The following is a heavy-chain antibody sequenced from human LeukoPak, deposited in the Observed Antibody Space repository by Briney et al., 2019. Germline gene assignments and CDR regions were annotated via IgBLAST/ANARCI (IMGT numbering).Heavy chain of an antibody. V-gene: IGHV1-24*01. CDR1: GYTLTELS. D-gene: IGHD6-13*01. J-gene: IGHJ5*02. CDR3: TRGQQAFGSGYRRSWQTNWFDP. Sequence: ASVKVSCKVSGYTLTELSMHWVRQAPGKGLEWMGGFDPEDGETIYAQKFQGRVTMTEDTSTDTAYMELSSLRSEDTAVYYCTRGQQAFGSGYRRSWQTNWFDPWGQGTLVTVSS. CDR2: FDPEDGET.